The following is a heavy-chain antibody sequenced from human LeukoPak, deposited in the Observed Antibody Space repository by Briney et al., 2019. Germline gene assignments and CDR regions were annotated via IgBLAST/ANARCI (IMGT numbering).Heavy chain of an antibody. Sequence: GGSLRLSCAASGFTFSSYSMNWVRQAPGKGLEWVSSISSSSSYIYYADSVKGRFTISRDNAKNSLYLQMNSLRAEDTAVYYCARVWVRGVIIDYMDVWGKGTTVTISS. J-gene: IGHJ6*03. V-gene: IGHV3-21*01. CDR1: GFTFSSYS. CDR2: ISSSSSYI. CDR3: ARVWVRGVIIDYMDV. D-gene: IGHD3-10*01.